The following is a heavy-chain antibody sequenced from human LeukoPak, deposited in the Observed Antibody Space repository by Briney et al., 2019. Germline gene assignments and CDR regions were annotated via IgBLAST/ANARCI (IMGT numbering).Heavy chain of an antibody. CDR2: INAGNGNT. J-gene: IGHJ6*02. D-gene: IGHD3-9*01. CDR3: ARDNKHDWAYYYYGMDV. CDR1: GYTFTIYA. Sequence: GASVKVSCKASGYTFTIYAMHWVRQAPGQRLEWMGWINAGNGNTKYSQKFQGRVTITRDTSASTAYMELSSLRSEDTAVYYCARDNKHDWAYYYYGMDVWGQGTTVTVSS. V-gene: IGHV1-3*01.